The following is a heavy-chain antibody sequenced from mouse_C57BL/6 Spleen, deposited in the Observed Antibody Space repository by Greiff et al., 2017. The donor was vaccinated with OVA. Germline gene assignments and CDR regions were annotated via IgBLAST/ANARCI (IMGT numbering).Heavy chain of an antibody. J-gene: IGHJ4*01. D-gene: IGHD2-1*01. Sequence: EVKLVESGGGLVKPGGSLKLSCAASGFTFSSYAMSWVRQTPEKRLEWVATISDGGSYTYYPDNVKGRFTISRDNAKNNLYLQMSHLKSEDTAMYYCAREIYYGNYESAMDYWGQGTSVTVSS. CDR3: AREIYYGNYESAMDY. CDR1: GFTFSSYA. CDR2: ISDGGSYT. V-gene: IGHV5-4*01.